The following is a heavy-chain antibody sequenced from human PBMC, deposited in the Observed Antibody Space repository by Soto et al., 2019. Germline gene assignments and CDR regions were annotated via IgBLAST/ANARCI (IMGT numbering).Heavy chain of an antibody. CDR1: GFTVSSNY. CDR3: AGHYDYIWGSYRHPPDY. CDR2: IYSGGST. Sequence: EVQLVESGGGLVQPGGSLRLSCAASGFTVSSNYMSWVRQAPGKGLAWVSVIYSGGSTYYADSVKGRFTISRDNSKNTLYLQMNSLRAEDTAVYYCAGHYDYIWGSYRHPPDYWGQGTLVTVSS. D-gene: IGHD3-16*02. V-gene: IGHV3-66*04. J-gene: IGHJ4*02.